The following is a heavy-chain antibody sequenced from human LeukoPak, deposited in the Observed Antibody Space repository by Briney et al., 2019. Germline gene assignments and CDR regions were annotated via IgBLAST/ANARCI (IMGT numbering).Heavy chain of an antibody. CDR3: ATLGITGTTGYLDY. V-gene: IGHV4-59*01. D-gene: IGHD1-14*01. Sequence: SETLSLTCTVSGGSISSYYWSWIRKPPGKGLEWIGYIYYSGSTNYNPSLKSRVTISVDTSKNQFSLKLSSVTAADTAVYYCATLGITGTTGYLDYWGQGTLVTVSS. J-gene: IGHJ4*02. CDR2: IYYSGST. CDR1: GGSISSYY.